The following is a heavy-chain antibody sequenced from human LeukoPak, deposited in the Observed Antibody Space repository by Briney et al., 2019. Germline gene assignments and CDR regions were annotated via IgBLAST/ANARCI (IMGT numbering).Heavy chain of an antibody. CDR2: IYYSGST. D-gene: IGHD6-19*01. J-gene: IGHJ4*02. CDR1: GGSISSYY. Sequence: PSETLSLTCTVSGGSISSYYWSWIRQPPGKGLEWIGYIYYSGSTNYNPSLKSRVTISVDTSKNQFSLKLSSVTAADTAVYYCARLSRGWYDYWGQGTLVTVSS. V-gene: IGHV4-59*12. CDR3: ARLSRGWYDY.